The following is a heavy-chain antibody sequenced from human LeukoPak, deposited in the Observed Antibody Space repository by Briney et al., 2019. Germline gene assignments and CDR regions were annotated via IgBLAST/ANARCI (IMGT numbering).Heavy chain of an antibody. CDR1: GGSISSYY. CDR2: IYYSGST. V-gene: IGHV4-59*01. CDR3: ATYGDYVGYSY. Sequence: SETLSLTCTVSGGSISSYYWSWIRQPPGKGLEWIGYIYYSGSTNYNPSLKSRVTISVDTSKNQFSLKLSSVTAADTDVYYCATYGDYVGYSYWGQGTLVTVSS. J-gene: IGHJ4*02. D-gene: IGHD4-17*01.